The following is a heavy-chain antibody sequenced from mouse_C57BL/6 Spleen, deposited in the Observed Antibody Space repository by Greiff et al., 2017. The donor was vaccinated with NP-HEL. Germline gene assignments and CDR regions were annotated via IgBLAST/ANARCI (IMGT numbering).Heavy chain of an antibody. CDR2: ISGGGGNT. D-gene: IGHD1-1*01. Sequence: DVKLVESGGGLVKPGGSLKLSCAASGFTFSSYTMSWVRQTPEKRLEWVATISGGGGNTYYPDSVKGRFTISRDNAKNTLYLQMSSLRSEDTALYYCARRGLGYGSSHDDWGQGTTLTVSS. CDR1: GFTFSSYT. CDR3: ARRGLGYGSSHDD. V-gene: IGHV5-9*01. J-gene: IGHJ2*01.